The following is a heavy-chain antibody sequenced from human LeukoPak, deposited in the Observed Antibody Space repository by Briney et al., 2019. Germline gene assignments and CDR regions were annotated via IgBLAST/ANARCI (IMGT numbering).Heavy chain of an antibody. J-gene: IGHJ4*02. V-gene: IGHV4-34*01. CDR3: ARSPTTYYYDSSGYYGSEYYFDY. CDR1: GGSFSGYY. Sequence: SETLSLTCAVYGGSFSGYYWSWIRQPPGKGLEWIGEINHSGSTNYNPSLKSRVAISVDTSKDQFSLKLSSVTAADTAVYYCARSPTTYYYDSSGYYGSEYYFDYWGQGTLVTVSS. CDR2: INHSGST. D-gene: IGHD3-22*01.